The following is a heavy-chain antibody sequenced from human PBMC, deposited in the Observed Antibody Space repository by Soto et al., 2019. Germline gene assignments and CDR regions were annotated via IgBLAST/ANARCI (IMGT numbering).Heavy chain of an antibody. D-gene: IGHD4-17*01. CDR2: INHSGST. CDR3: ARGRDYGDYVERYYFDY. V-gene: IGHV4-34*01. J-gene: IGHJ4*02. CDR1: GGSFSGYY. Sequence: QVQLQQWGAGLLKPSETLSLTCAVYGGSFSGYYWSWIRQPPGKGLEWIGEINHSGSTNYNLSLKSRVTISVDTSKNQFSLKLSSVTAADTAVYYCARGRDYGDYVERYYFDYWGQGTLVTVSS.